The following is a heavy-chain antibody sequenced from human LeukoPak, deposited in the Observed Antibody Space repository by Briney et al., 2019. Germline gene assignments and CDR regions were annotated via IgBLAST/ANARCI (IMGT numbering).Heavy chain of an antibody. CDR3: ARYSNHVDYFDS. Sequence: SETLSLTCTVSGDSVSSHYWGWIRQPPGKGLEWIAYVYYTGTSNYNPSLKSRVTISIDTSKNQFSLKPISVTAADTAVYYCARYSNHVDYFDSWGQGTLVTVSS. D-gene: IGHD4-11*01. CDR1: GDSVSSHY. CDR2: VYYTGTS. J-gene: IGHJ4*02. V-gene: IGHV4-59*02.